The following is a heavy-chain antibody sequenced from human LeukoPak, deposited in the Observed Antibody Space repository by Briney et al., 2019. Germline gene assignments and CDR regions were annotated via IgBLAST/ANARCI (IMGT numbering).Heavy chain of an antibody. Sequence: GGSLRLSCVASGFTFSNYWMTWFRQTPGKGLERVGNINQDGSEKYYLDSVRGRFTISRDNAKNSLYLQMNSLRGEDTAIYYCARDYVWGSSESDYWGQGTLVTVSS. V-gene: IGHV3-7*01. CDR1: GFTFSNYW. D-gene: IGHD7-27*01. CDR3: ARDYVWGSSESDY. CDR2: INQDGSEK. J-gene: IGHJ4*02.